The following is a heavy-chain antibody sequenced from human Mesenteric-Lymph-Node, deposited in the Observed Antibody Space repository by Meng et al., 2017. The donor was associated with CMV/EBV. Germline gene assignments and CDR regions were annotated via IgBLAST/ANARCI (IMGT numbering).Heavy chain of an antibody. CDR3: ARGAQYVVVPAAIGGQGFDP. CDR2: KNNNSGNK. Sequence: TSYEINWVRQDNGKGHERKGWKNNNSGNKGYAQKKKGRVKITRNTSISTAYMELSSLRSEDTAVYYCARGAQYVVVPAAIGGQGFDPWGQGTLVTVSS. V-gene: IGHV1-8*03. J-gene: IGHJ5*02. CDR1: TSYE. D-gene: IGHD2-2*02.